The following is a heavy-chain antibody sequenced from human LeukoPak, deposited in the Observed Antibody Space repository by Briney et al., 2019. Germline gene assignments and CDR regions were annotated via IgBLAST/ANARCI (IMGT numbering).Heavy chain of an antibody. CDR3: ARDLGDYDSSGWPRGGFYYGMDV. CDR2: ISYDGSNK. V-gene: IGHV3-30-3*01. Sequence: GRSLRLSCAASGFTFSSYAMHWVRQAPGKGLEWVAVISYDGSNKYYADSVKGRFTISRDNSRNTLYLQMNSLRAEDTAVYYCARDLGDYDSSGWPRGGFYYGMDVWGQGTTVTVS. J-gene: IGHJ6*02. D-gene: IGHD6-19*01. CDR1: GFTFSSYA.